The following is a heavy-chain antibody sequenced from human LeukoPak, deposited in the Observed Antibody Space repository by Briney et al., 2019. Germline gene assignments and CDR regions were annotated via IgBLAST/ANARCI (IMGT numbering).Heavy chain of an antibody. Sequence: GSLRLSCAASGFTFSSYSMNWVRRAPGKGLEWVSSISSSSSYIYYADSVKGRFTISRDNAKNSLYLQMNSLRAEDTAVYYCARGGRLDAFDIWGQGTMVTVSS. D-gene: IGHD3-16*01. CDR3: ARGGRLDAFDI. V-gene: IGHV3-21*01. CDR2: ISSSSSYI. J-gene: IGHJ3*02. CDR1: GFTFSSYS.